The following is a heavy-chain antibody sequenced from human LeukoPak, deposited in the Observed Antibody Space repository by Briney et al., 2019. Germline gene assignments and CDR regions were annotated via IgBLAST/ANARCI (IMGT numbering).Heavy chain of an antibody. V-gene: IGHV3-20*04. D-gene: IGHD3-3*01. CDR1: GFTFDDYG. Sequence: GGSLRLSWAASGFTFDDYGMSWVRQAPGKGLEWVAGINWNGGSTGYADSVKGRFTISRDNAKNSLYLQMNSLRAEDTALYYCAREGLDYDFWSGPRDYYYYYYMDVWGKGTTVTVSS. CDR2: INWNGGST. CDR3: AREGLDYDFWSGPRDYYYYYYMDV. J-gene: IGHJ6*03.